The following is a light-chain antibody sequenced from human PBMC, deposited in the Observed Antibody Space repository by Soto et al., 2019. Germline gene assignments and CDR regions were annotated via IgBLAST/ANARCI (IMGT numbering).Light chain of an antibody. Sequence: DIQMTQSPSYLSASVGDRVTITCRASQSISSYLNWYQQKPGKAPKLLIYAASSLQSGVPSRFSGSGSGTDYTLNISSLQPEDFATYYCQQRYSTPYTFGQGTKLEIK. J-gene: IGKJ2*01. CDR1: QSISSY. CDR2: AAS. V-gene: IGKV1-39*01. CDR3: QQRYSTPYT.